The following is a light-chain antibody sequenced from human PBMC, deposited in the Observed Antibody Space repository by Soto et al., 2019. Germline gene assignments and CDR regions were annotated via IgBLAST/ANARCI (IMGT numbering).Light chain of an antibody. Sequence: DIQMTQSPSSLSASVGDRVTITCRASQRMSSYLNWYQQKPGKAPQLLIYAASSLQSGVPSRFSGSGSGTHFSLTISSLQPEDFATYYCQQSYTTPTWTFGQGTKVEMK. CDR1: QRMSSY. CDR3: QQSYTTPTWT. CDR2: AAS. J-gene: IGKJ1*01. V-gene: IGKV1-39*01.